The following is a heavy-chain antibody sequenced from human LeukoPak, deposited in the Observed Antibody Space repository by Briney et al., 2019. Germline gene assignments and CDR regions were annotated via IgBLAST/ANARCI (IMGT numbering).Heavy chain of an antibody. CDR1: GGSISSSSSYY. V-gene: IGHV4-39*01. D-gene: IGHD3-10*01. CDR2: IYYSGGT. J-gene: IGHJ5*02. Sequence: SETLSLTCSVSGGSISSSSSYYWGWIRQPPGKGLEWIGNIYYSGGTYYNPSLNGRVTISVDTSKNQFSLKLSSVTATDTAVYYCARCTVRELQGFDPWGQGTLVTVSS. CDR3: ARCTVRELQGFDP.